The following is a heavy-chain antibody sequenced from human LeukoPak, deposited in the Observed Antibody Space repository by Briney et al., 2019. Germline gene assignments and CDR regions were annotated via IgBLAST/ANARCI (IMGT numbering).Heavy chain of an antibody. CDR3: ARGGSSRFDQ. Sequence: GGSLRLSCAASGITFSRSWMSWVRQAPGKGLEWVAFIKEDGGEKYYVDSVKGRFTISRDNAKNSLDLQMSSLRADDTAVYYCARGGSSRFDQWGQGTLVTVSS. V-gene: IGHV3-7*04. D-gene: IGHD6-13*01. CDR1: GITFSRSW. CDR2: IKEDGGEK. J-gene: IGHJ4*02.